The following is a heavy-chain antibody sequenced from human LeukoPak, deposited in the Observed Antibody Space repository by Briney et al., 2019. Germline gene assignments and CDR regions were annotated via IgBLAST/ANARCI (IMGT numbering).Heavy chain of an antibody. J-gene: IGHJ6*03. CDR1: GGSISSSSYY. V-gene: IGHV4-39*07. Sequence: SETLSLTCTVSGGSISSSSYYWGWIRQPPGKGLEWIGSIYYSGSTYYNPSLKSRVTISVDTSKNQFSLKLSSVTAADTAVYYCARGYYGSGSYYKPDYYYYYYMDVWGKGTTVTISS. CDR2: IYYSGST. D-gene: IGHD3-10*01. CDR3: ARGYYGSGSYYKPDYYYYYYMDV.